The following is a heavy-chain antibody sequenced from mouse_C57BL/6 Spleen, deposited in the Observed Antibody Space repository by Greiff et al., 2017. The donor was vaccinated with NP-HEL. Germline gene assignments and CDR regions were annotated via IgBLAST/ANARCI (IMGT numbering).Heavy chain of an antibody. D-gene: IGHD1-1*01. CDR2: IYPGDGDT. J-gene: IGHJ1*03. Sequence: VQLQQSGPELVKPGASVKISCKASGYAFSSSWMNWVKQRPGKGLEWIGRIYPGDGDTNYNGKFKGKATLTADKSSSTAYMQLSSLTSEDSAVYFCARNYGSHFDVWGTGTTVTVSS. V-gene: IGHV1-82*01. CDR3: ARNYGSHFDV. CDR1: GYAFSSSW.